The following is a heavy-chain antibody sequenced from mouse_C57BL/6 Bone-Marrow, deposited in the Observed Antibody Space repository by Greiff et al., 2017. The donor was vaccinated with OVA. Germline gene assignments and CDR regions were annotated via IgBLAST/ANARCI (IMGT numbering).Heavy chain of an antibody. CDR3: APGYDYAWFAY. Sequence: EVQRVESGPGLVKPSQSLSLTCSVTGYSITSGYYWNWIRQFPGNKLEWMGYISYDGSNNYNPSLKNRISITRDTSKNQFFLKLNSVTTEDTATYYCAPGYDYAWFAYWGQGTLVTVSA. V-gene: IGHV3-6*01. CDR1: GYSITSGYY. D-gene: IGHD2-4*01. J-gene: IGHJ3*01. CDR2: ISYDGSN.